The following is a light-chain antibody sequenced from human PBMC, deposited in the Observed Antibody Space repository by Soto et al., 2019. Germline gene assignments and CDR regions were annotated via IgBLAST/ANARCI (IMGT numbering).Light chain of an antibody. Sequence: DIQMTQSPSSLSASVGDRVTITCRASQDISNYLNWYQQRPGKAPKLLIYDASNLERGVPSRFSGTRSGTHFTFAITSLQPEDVATYYCQQSDSLPITFGQGTRLAIK. V-gene: IGKV1-33*01. J-gene: IGKJ5*01. CDR3: QQSDSLPIT. CDR1: QDISNY. CDR2: DAS.